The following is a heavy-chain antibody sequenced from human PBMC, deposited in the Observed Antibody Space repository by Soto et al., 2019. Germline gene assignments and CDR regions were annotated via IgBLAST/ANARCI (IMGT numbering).Heavy chain of an antibody. CDR3: ARAGSESSGYAFDY. J-gene: IGHJ4*02. D-gene: IGHD6-19*01. Sequence: SETLSLTCTVSGGSVSSGSYYWSWIRQPPGKGLEWIGYIYYSGSTNYNPSLKSRVTISVDTSKNQFSLKLSSVTAADTAVYYCARAGSESSGYAFDYWGQGTLVTVSS. CDR1: GGSVSSGSYY. V-gene: IGHV4-61*01. CDR2: IYYSGST.